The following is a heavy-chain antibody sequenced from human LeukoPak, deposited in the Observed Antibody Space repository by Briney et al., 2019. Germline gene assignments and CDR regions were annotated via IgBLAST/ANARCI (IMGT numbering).Heavy chain of an antibody. CDR3: AGLGYDFWSGSTPEY. Sequence: PSPCLSPTRTVAAGSISTTYSSCIRQPARRGLEWNGYIYYSGSTNYNPSLKSRVTISVDTSKNQFSLKLSSVTAADTAVYYCAGLGYDFWSGSTPEYWGQGTLVTVSS. J-gene: IGHJ4*02. CDR2: IYYSGST. V-gene: IGHV4-59*08. CDR1: AGSISTTY. D-gene: IGHD3-3*01.